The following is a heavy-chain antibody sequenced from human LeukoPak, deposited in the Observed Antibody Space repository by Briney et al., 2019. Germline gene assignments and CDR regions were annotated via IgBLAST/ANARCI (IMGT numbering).Heavy chain of an antibody. V-gene: IGHV4-59*01. CDR2: IYYSGST. J-gene: IGHJ4*02. CDR3: ARVRSSSTGDYFDY. D-gene: IGHD2-2*01. CDR1: GGSISSYY. Sequence: PSETLSLTCTVSGGSISSYYWSWIRQPPGKGLEWIGYIYYSGSTNYNPSLKSRVTISVDTSKNQFSLKLSSVTAADTAVYYCARVRSSSTGDYFDYWGQGTLVTVSS.